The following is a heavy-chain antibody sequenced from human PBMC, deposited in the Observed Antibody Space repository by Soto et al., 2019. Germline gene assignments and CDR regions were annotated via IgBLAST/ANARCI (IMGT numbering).Heavy chain of an antibody. CDR1: GFNFKKFA. D-gene: IGHD6-19*01. CDR3: AKADGQQWLIPHLDN. Sequence: GGSLRLSCVASGFNFKKFAMAWVRQAAGEGLEWVSGISCCGGSASYADSVKGRFSIARDDSKNTVSLQLNSLGVEDTAQYYCAKADGQQWLIPHLDNWGQGTLVTVSS. J-gene: IGHJ4*02. V-gene: IGHV3-23*01. CDR2: ISCCGGSA.